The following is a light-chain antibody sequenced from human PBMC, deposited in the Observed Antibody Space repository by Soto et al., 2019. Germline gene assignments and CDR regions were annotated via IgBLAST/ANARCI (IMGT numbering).Light chain of an antibody. V-gene: IGLV2-23*02. CDR2: EVS. CDR1: SNYNL. CDR3: CSYPGSSILYV. Sequence: QSVLTQPASVSGSPGQSITISCTGTSNYNLVSWYQQHPGKAPKLVIYEVSERPSGVSNRFSGSKSGNTASLTNSGLQAEDEADYYCCSYPGSSILYVFGTGTKVTVL. J-gene: IGLJ1*01.